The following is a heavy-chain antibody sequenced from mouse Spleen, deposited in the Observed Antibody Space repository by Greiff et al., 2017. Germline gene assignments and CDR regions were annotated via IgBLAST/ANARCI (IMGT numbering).Heavy chain of an antibody. CDR2: INPNNGGT. Sequence: VQLQQSGPELVKPGASVKISCKASGYTFTDYYMNWVKQSHGKSLEWIGDINPNNGGTSYNQKFKGKATLTVDKSSSTAYMELRSLTSEDSAVYYCARPYYGNYWFAYWGQGTLVTVSA. D-gene: IGHD2-10*01. CDR1: GYTFTDYY. CDR3: ARPYYGNYWFAY. V-gene: IGHV1-26*01. J-gene: IGHJ3*01.